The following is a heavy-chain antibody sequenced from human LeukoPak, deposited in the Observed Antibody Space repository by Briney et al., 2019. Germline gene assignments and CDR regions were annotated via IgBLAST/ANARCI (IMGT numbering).Heavy chain of an antibody. CDR2: IYYSGST. Sequence: GSLRLSCAASGFTFSSYGVHWIRQPPGKGLEWIGSIYYSGSTYYNPSLKSRVTISVDTSKNQFSLKLSSVTAADTAVYYCARYSSSWYVWFDPWGQGTLVTVSS. CDR3: ARYSSSWYVWFDP. D-gene: IGHD6-13*01. V-gene: IGHV4-39*01. J-gene: IGHJ5*02. CDR1: GFTFSSYG.